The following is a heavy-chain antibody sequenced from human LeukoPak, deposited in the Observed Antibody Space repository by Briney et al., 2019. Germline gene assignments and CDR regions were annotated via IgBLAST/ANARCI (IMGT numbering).Heavy chain of an antibody. D-gene: IGHD3-22*01. CDR2: IHQHGSET. CDR1: GFIFSNYR. Sequence: PGGSLRLCCAASGFIFSNYRMSWVRQAPGKWLEWVANIHQHGSETYYVDSVKGRFTISRDNAKNSLWLQMNSLRAEDTAVYYCARVRHYHDSSGYYYYYGMDVWGQGTTVTVSS. J-gene: IGHJ6*02. CDR3: ARVRHYHDSSGYYYYYGMDV. V-gene: IGHV3-7*01.